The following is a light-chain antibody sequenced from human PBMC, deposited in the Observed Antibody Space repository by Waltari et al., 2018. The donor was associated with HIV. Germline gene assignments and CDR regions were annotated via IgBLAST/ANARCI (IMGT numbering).Light chain of an antibody. J-gene: IGLJ1*01. V-gene: IGLV1-47*01. Sequence: QSVLTQPPSASGTPGQRVTISCSGARSDIGSNYVYWYQQLPGTAPKLLIYRNNQSPSGVPDRFSASKSGTSASLAISGLRSEDEADYYCAAWDVSLRGAYVFGTGTKVAVL. CDR3: AAWDVSLRGAYV. CDR1: RSDIGSNY. CDR2: RNN.